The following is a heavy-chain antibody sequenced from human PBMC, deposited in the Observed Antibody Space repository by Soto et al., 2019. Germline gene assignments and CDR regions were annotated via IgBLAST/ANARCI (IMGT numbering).Heavy chain of an antibody. J-gene: IGHJ6*02. CDR2: IYYSGST. V-gene: IGHV4-39*02. CDR1: GGSISSSSYY. Sequence: PSETLSLTCTVSGGSISSSSYYWGWIRQPPGKGLEWIGSIYYSGSTYYNPSLKSRVTISVDTSKNHFSLKLSSVTASDTAVYYCARDGVVTDYYYYGMDVWGQGTTVT. CDR3: ARDGVVTDYYYYGMDV. D-gene: IGHD3-3*01.